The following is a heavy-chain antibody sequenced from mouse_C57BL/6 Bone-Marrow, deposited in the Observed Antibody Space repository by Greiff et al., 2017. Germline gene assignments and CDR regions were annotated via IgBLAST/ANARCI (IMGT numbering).Heavy chain of an antibody. J-gene: IGHJ4*01. V-gene: IGHV1-81*01. D-gene: IGHD1-1*01. Sequence: VQLQQSGAELVRPGASVKLSCTASGYTFTSYGISWVKQRTGQGLEWIGEIYPGSGNTYYNEKFKGKATLTADKSSSTAYMELRSLPSEDSAVYSDASGTYYCSRYGALDYWGQGTSVTVSS. CDR2: IYPGSGNT. CDR3: ASGTYYCSRYGALDY. CDR1: GYTFTSYG.